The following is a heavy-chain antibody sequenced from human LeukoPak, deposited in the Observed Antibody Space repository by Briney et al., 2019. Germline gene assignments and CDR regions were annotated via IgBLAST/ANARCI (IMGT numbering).Heavy chain of an antibody. CDR1: GFTFSSYA. CDR2: ISGSGGST. J-gene: IGHJ4*02. V-gene: IGHV3-23*01. CDR3: AKAITMIVVVRWFYY. D-gene: IGHD3-22*01. Sequence: GGSLRLSCAASGFTFSSYAMSWVRQAPGKGLEWVSAISGSGGSTYYADSVKRRFTISIDNSKDTLYLQMNSLRAEGTAVYYCAKAITMIVVVRWFYYWGQGTLVTVSS.